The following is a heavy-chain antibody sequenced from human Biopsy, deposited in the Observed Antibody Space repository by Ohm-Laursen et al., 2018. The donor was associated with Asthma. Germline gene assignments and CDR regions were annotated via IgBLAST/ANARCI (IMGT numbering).Heavy chain of an antibody. J-gene: IGHJ4*02. CDR1: GYTFTSYG. D-gene: IGHD1-26*01. CDR3: ARAGALIVGAAMGY. Sequence: ASVKVSCKAPGYTFTSYGIGWVRQAPGQGLEWMGIINPSVGSTSYAQKFQGRVTMTRDTSTSTVYMELSRLRSEDKAVYYCARAGALIVGAAMGYWGQGTLVTVSS. CDR2: INPSVGST. V-gene: IGHV1-46*01.